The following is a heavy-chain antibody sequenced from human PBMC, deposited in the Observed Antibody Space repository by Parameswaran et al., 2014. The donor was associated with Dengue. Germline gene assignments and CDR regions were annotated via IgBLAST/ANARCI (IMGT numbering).Heavy chain of an antibody. Sequence: WVRQAPGQGLEWMGGIIPIFGTANYAQKFQGRVTITADESTSTAYMELSSLRSEDTAVYYCARGRYCSSTSCYITYLPGVWGKGTTVTVSS. CDR2: IIPIFGTA. V-gene: IGHV1-69*01. D-gene: IGHD2-2*02. CDR3: ARGRYCSSTSCYITYLPGV. J-gene: IGHJ6*04.